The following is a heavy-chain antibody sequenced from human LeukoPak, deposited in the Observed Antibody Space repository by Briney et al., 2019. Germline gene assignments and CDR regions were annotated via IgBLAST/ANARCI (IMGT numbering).Heavy chain of an antibody. V-gene: IGHV3-23*01. Sequence: GGTLRLSCAASGFTFRSYGMSWVRQAPGKGLEWVSIISDNGANTYYADSVRGRFTISRDNSQNTLYLQTNSLRAEDTAVYYCAKGGEQVTWNFPNWGQGTLVTVSS. CDR2: ISDNGANT. D-gene: IGHD1-7*01. J-gene: IGHJ1*01. CDR3: AKGGEQVTWNFPN. CDR1: GFTFRSYG.